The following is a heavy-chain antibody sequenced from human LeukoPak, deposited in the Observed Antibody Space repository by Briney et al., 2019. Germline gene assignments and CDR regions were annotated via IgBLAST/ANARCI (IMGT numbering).Heavy chain of an antibody. D-gene: IGHD1-26*01. CDR2: ISSSSSTI. CDR3: ARDGTYCNSVVGIDY. J-gene: IGHJ4*02. CDR1: GFTFSSYS. Sequence: PGGSLRLSCAASGFTFSSYSMNWVRQAPGKGLEWVSYISSSSSTIYYADSVKGRFTISRDNAKNSLYLQMNSLRAEGTAVYYCARDGTYCNSVVGIDYWGQGTLVTVSS. V-gene: IGHV3-48*01.